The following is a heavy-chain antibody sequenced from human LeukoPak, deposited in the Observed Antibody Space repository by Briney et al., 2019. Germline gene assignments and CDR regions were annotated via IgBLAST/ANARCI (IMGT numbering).Heavy chain of an antibody. Sequence: SETLSLTCSVSGGSLTNYYWGWIRQPPGKGLEFIGYIHSDGTTNYDSSLQSRVAISLDTSKIQFSLRLFSVTAADTALYFCARLNFRGGEALHFDSWGQGTLVTVSS. CDR1: GGSLTNYY. CDR2: IHSDGTT. CDR3: ARLNFRGGEALHFDS. V-gene: IGHV4-4*09. J-gene: IGHJ4*02. D-gene: IGHD3-16*01.